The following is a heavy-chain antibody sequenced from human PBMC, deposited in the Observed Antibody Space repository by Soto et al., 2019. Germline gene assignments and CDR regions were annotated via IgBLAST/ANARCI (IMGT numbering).Heavy chain of an antibody. V-gene: IGHV4-59*01. CDR1: GGSISSYY. J-gene: IGHJ4*02. CDR2: IYYSGST. Sequence: QVQLQESGPGLVKPSETLSLTCTVSGGSISSYYWSWIRQPPGKGLEWIGYIYYSGSTNYNPSLKIRVTISVDTSKNQFSLKLSSVTAADTAVYYCERAYGDYVFDYWGQGTLVTVSS. D-gene: IGHD4-17*01. CDR3: ERAYGDYVFDY.